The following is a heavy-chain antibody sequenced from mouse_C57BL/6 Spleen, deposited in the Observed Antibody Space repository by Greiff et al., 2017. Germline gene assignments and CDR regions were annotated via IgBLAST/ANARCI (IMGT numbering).Heavy chain of an antibody. CDR2: IYPGDGDT. CDR1: GYAFSSYW. Sequence: QVQLKESGAELVKPGASVKISCKASGYAFSSYWMNWVKQRPGKGLEWIGQIYPGDGDTNYNGKFKGKATLTADKSSSTAYMQLSSLTSEDSAVYFCARFPDGYDSYFDVWGTGTTVTVSS. D-gene: IGHD2-2*01. V-gene: IGHV1-80*01. CDR3: ARFPDGYDSYFDV. J-gene: IGHJ1*03.